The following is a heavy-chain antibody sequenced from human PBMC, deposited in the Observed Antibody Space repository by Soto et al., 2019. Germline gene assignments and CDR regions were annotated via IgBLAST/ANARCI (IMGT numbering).Heavy chain of an antibody. Sequence: QVQLRESGPGLVMPSQTLSLTCTVSGDSISSGNKYWSWIRQPPGKGLEWIGYIFSSGTTYYNPYLKSRLTMSLDAPQNHFSLKLNSLTDADTAVYFCARVPSPFDYYYAMDVWGQGSTVTVSS. V-gene: IGHV4-30-4*01. CDR2: IFSSGTT. CDR1: GDSISSGNKY. D-gene: IGHD3-16*01. CDR3: ARVPSPFDYYYAMDV. J-gene: IGHJ6*02.